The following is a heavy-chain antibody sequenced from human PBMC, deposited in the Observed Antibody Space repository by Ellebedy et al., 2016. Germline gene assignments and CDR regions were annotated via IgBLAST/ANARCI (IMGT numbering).Heavy chain of an antibody. CDR3: RQGHYADL. CDR2: ISGGGYTT. CDR1: ELNLGNYF. J-gene: IGHJ4*02. V-gene: IGHV3-23*01. D-gene: IGHD4-17*01. Sequence: GESLKISXTASELNLGNYFMSWVRQAPGKGLEWVSTISGGGYTTYFADSVKGRFTISRDSSKNSVYLRMNNLRVEDTAVYYCRQGHYADLWGQGTLVTVSS.